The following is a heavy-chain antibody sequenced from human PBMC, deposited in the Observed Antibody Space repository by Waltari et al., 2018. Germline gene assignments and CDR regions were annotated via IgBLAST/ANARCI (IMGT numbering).Heavy chain of an antibody. Sequence: TVSGGSISSGDYYWSWIRQPPGKGLEWIGYIYYSGSTYYNPSLKSRVTISVDTSKNQFSLKLSSVTAADTAVYYCARDTRAYGDDAFDIWGQGTMVTVSS. CDR1: GGSISSGDYY. CDR2: IYYSGST. V-gene: IGHV4-30-4*08. D-gene: IGHD2-21*01. J-gene: IGHJ3*02. CDR3: ARDTRAYGDDAFDI.